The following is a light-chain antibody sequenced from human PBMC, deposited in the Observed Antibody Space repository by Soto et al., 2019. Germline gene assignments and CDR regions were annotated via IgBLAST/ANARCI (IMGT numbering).Light chain of an antibody. CDR2: DVS. CDR3: CSYAGNYTWV. V-gene: IGLV2-11*01. CDR1: SSDVGGYNY. Sequence: QSALTQPRSVSGSPGQSVTISCTGTSSDVGGYNYVSWYQQHPGKAPKLMIYDVSERPSGVPDRFSGSKSGNMASLTISGLQAEDEADYYCCSYAGNYTWVFGGGTKLTVL. J-gene: IGLJ3*02.